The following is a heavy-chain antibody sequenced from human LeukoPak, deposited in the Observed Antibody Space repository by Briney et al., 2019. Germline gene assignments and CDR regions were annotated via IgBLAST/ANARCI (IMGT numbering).Heavy chain of an antibody. CDR3: AKPDTYSSSSEPDY. J-gene: IGHJ4*02. Sequence: GGSLRLSCAASGFTFSSYGMHWVRQAPGKGLEWVAFIRYDGSNKYYADSVKGRFTISRDNSKNTLYLQMNSLRAEDTAVYYCAKPDTYSSSSEPDYWGQGTLVTVSS. CDR1: GFTFSSYG. D-gene: IGHD6-6*01. V-gene: IGHV3-30*02. CDR2: IRYDGSNK.